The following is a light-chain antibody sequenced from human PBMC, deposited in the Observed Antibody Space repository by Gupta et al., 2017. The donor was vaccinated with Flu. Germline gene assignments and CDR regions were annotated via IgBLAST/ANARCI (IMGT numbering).Light chain of an antibody. CDR3: QKRSNWVT. Sequence: DIVLTQSPATLSLSPGERATLSCRASQTVRSYLAWYQQKPGQAPRLLMYDASSRATGIPARFSGGGSGTDFTLTISSLEPEDFAVYYCQKRSNWVTFGGGTKVEIK. V-gene: IGKV3-11*01. CDR1: QTVRSY. CDR2: DAS. J-gene: IGKJ4*01.